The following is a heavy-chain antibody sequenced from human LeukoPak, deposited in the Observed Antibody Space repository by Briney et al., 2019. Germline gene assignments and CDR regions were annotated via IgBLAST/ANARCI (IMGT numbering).Heavy chain of an antibody. D-gene: IGHD1-26*01. CDR2: ISGSGGIT. Sequence: GGSLRLSCAASGFTFSSYAMSWVRQAPGKGLEWVLAISGSGGITSYADSVKGRFTISRDNSKNTLYLQMNSLRAEDTAVYYCAKGDTTWELPHDYWGQGTLVTVSS. CDR3: AKGDTTWELPHDY. J-gene: IGHJ4*02. V-gene: IGHV3-23*01. CDR1: GFTFSSYA.